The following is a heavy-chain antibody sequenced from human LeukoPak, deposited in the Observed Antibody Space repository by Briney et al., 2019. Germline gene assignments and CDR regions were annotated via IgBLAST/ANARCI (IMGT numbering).Heavy chain of an antibody. J-gene: IGHJ4*02. CDR2: ISGSGGTT. CDR3: AKGGDITSSQFDY. V-gene: IGHV3-23*01. D-gene: IGHD5-12*01. Sequence: ETLSLTCTVSGGSISSSSYYWGWIRQPPGKGLEWVSLISGSGGTTYYADSVKGRFTISRDNSKNTLYLQMNSLRAEDTAVYYCAKGGDITSSQFDYWGQGTLVTVSS. CDR1: GGSISSSSYY.